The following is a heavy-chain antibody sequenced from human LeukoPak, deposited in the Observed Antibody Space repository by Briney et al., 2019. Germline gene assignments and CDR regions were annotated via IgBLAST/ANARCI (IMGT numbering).Heavy chain of an antibody. CDR1: GAALSEYY. J-gene: IGHJ4*02. V-gene: IGHV4-34*01. CDR2: INHSGST. Sequence: SETLSLTCAVYGAALSEYYWSWIRQPPGKGLEWIGEINHSGSTNYNPSLKSRVTISVDTSKNQFSLKLSSVTAADTAVYYCARGPLYYDSSGYIDYWGQGTLVTVSS. CDR3: ARGPLYYDSSGYIDY. D-gene: IGHD3-22*01.